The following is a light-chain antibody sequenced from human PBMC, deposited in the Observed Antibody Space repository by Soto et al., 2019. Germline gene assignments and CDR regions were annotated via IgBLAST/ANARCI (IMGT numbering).Light chain of an antibody. CDR1: QNINNY. J-gene: IGKJ5*01. V-gene: IGKV1-33*01. Sequence: DIQMPQSPSSLSASVGDRVTITCQASQNINNYLNWHQQKPGRAPKLLIYAASNLEAGVPSRFSGSGSATDFTFTIRRLQPEDIATYYCQQYENLPTFGQGTRLEIK. CDR2: AAS. CDR3: QQYENLPT.